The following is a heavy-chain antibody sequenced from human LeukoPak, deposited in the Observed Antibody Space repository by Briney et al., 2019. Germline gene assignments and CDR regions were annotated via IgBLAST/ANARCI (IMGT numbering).Heavy chain of an antibody. CDR3: AKHLTATNTYIFFGLDV. Sequence: GGSLRLSCAATGFSFKDYGMRWVRQPPGKGLEWVSAINWNGGGTDYADSVKGRFTISRDNAKNSLYLQLSSLRPEDTALYYCAKHLTATNTYIFFGLDVWGQGTSVTVS. CDR1: GFSFKDYG. J-gene: IGHJ6*02. CDR2: INWNGGGT. D-gene: IGHD1-26*01. V-gene: IGHV3-20*04.